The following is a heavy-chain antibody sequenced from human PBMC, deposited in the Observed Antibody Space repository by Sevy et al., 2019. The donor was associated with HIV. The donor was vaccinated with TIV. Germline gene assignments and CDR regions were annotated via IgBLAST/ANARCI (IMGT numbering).Heavy chain of an antibody. D-gene: IGHD2-2*01. V-gene: IGHV3-74*01. CDR2: IKSDGSTT. CDR1: GFTFSDYW. CDR3: ARGCSVTNCYPFDY. Sequence: GGSLRLSCAASGFTFSDYWMHWVRQAPGKGLEWVSRIKSDGSTTSYADSVKGRITISRDNAKNTLNLQMSSLRAEDTAVYYCARGCSVTNCYPFDYWGQGILVTVSS. J-gene: IGHJ4*02.